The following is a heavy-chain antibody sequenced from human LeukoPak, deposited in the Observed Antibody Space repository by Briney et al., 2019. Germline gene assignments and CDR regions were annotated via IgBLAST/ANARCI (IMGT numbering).Heavy chain of an antibody. V-gene: IGHV3-66*01. CDR2: IYSGGNT. Sequence: GGSLRLSCAASGFTVSSNYMSWVRQAPGKGLECVSVIYSGGNTYYADSVKGRFTISRDNSKNTLYLQMNSLRAEDTAVYYCATIRNSWYVPEFDYWGQGTLVTVSS. J-gene: IGHJ4*02. CDR1: GFTVSSNY. D-gene: IGHD6-13*01. CDR3: ATIRNSWYVPEFDY.